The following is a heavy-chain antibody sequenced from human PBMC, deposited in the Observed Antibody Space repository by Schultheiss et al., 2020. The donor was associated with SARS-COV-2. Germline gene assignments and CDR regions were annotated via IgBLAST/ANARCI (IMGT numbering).Heavy chain of an antibody. CDR2: INSDGSST. J-gene: IGHJ4*02. D-gene: IGHD2-2*03. CDR1: GFTFSSYA. CDR3: ARGYGYCSSTSCHDY. V-gene: IGHV3-74*01. Sequence: GGSLRLSCAASGFTFSSYAMSWVRQAPGKGLEWVSRINSDGSSTSYADSVKGRFTISRDNSKNTLYLQMSSLRAEDTAVYYCARGYGYCSSTSCHDYWGQGTLVTVSS.